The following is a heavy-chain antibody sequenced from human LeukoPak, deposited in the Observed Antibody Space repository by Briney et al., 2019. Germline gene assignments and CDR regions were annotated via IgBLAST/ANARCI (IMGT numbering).Heavy chain of an antibody. V-gene: IGHV1-69*06. CDR3: ARAHYYDSSGKGDY. CDR1: GGTFSSYA. CDR2: IIPIFGTA. J-gene: IGHJ4*02. Sequence: ASVKVSCKASGGTFSSYAISWVRQAPGQGLEWMGGIIPIFGTANYAQKFQGRVTITADKSTSTAYMELSSLRSEDTAVYYCARAHYYDSSGKGDYWGQGTLVTVSS. D-gene: IGHD3-22*01.